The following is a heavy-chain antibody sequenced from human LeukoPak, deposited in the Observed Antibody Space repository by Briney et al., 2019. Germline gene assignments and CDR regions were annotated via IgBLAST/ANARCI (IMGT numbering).Heavy chain of an antibody. CDR3: ARLQRSGIAAAGPVGY. CDR2: INHSGST. V-gene: IGHV4-34*01. Sequence: SETLSLTCAVYGGSFSSYYWTWIRQPPGKGLEWIGEINHSGSTNYNPSLKSRVTISVDTSKNQFSLKLSSVTAADTAVYYCARLQRSGIAAAGPVGYWGQGTLVTVSS. CDR1: GGSFSSYY. J-gene: IGHJ4*02. D-gene: IGHD6-13*01.